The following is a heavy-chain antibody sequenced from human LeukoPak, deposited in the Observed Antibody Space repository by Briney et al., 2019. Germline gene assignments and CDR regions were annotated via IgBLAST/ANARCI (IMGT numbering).Heavy chain of an antibody. CDR3: AGQNYYYYYMDV. Sequence: SETLSLTCTVSGGSISSYYWSWIRQPAGKGLEWIGRIYTSGSTNYNPSLKSRVTMSVDTSKNQFSLKLSPVTAADTAVYYCAGQNYYYYYMDVWGKGTTVTVSS. J-gene: IGHJ6*03. CDR1: GGSISSYY. CDR2: IYTSGST. V-gene: IGHV4-4*07.